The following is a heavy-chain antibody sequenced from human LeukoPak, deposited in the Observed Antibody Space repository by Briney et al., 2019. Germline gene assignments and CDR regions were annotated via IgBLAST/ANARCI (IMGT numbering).Heavy chain of an antibody. J-gene: IGHJ6*03. CDR2: IYYSGST. Sequence: PSETLSLTCTVSGYSISSGYYWGWIRQPPGKGLEWIGSIYYSGSTYYNPSLKSRVTISVDTSKNQFSLKLSSVTAADTAVYYCAREYKGSGSYYYYYYMDVWGKGTTVTVSS. V-gene: IGHV4-38-2*02. D-gene: IGHD3-10*01. CDR3: AREYKGSGSYYYYYYMDV. CDR1: GYSISSGYY.